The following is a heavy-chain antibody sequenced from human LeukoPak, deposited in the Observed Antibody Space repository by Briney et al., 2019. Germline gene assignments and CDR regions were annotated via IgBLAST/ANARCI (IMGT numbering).Heavy chain of an antibody. D-gene: IGHD2-15*01. J-gene: IGHJ3*02. CDR2: ISSSSSTI. CDR1: GFTFSSYS. Sequence: GGSLRLSCAASGFTFSSYSMNWVRQAPGKGLEWVSYISSSSSTIYYADSVKGRFTISRDNAKNSLYLQMNSLRAEDTAVYYCASRYCSGGSCYSAPKRAFDIWGQGTMVTVSS. V-gene: IGHV3-48*04. CDR3: ASRYCSGGSCYSAPKRAFDI.